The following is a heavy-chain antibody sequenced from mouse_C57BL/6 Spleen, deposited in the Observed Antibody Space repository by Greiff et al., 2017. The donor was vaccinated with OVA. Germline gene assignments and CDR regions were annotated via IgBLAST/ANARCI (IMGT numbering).Heavy chain of an antibody. CDR1: GFTFSDYG. D-gene: IGHD1-1*01. CDR2: ISSGSSTI. V-gene: IGHV5-17*01. J-gene: IGHJ1*03. CDR3: ASYYGSSSYWYFDV. Sequence: EVKLVESGGGLVKPGGSLKLSCAASGFTFSDYGMHWVRQAPEKGLEWVAYISSGSSTIYYADTVKGRFTISRDNAKNTLFLQMTSLRSEDTAMYYCASYYGSSSYWYFDVWGTGTTVTASS.